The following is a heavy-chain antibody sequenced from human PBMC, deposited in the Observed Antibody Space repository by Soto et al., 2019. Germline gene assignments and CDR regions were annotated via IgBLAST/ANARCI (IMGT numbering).Heavy chain of an antibody. CDR2: INPNSGGT. CDR3: ARETDYGDYDP. CDR1: GYTFTGYY. J-gene: IGHJ5*02. D-gene: IGHD4-17*01. Sequence: ASVKVSCKASGYTFTGYYMHWVRQAPGQGLEWMGWINPNSGGTNYAQKFQGWVTMTRDTSISTAYMELSRLRSDDTAVYYCARETDYGDYDPGGKEPRVTVSS. V-gene: IGHV1-2*04.